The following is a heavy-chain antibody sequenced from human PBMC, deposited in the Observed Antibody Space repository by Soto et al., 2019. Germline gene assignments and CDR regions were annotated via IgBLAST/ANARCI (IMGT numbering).Heavy chain of an antibody. CDR2: IYYSGST. D-gene: IGHD3-22*01. CDR1: GGSISSGDYY. CDR3: ARVGAYYYDSSGYIDY. Sequence: SETLSLTCNVSGGSISSGDYYWSWIRQPPGKGLEWIGYIYYSGSTYYNPSLKSRVTISVDTSKNQFSLKLSSVTAADTAVYYCARVGAYYYDSSGYIDYWGQGTLVTVSS. J-gene: IGHJ4*02. V-gene: IGHV4-30-4*01.